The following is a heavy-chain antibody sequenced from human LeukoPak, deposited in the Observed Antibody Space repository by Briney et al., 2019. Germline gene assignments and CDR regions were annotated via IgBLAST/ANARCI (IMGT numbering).Heavy chain of an antibody. CDR2: IWAAGNDD. D-gene: IGHD3-16*01. CDR1: GFSFSLYG. J-gene: IGHJ4*02. V-gene: IGHV3-33*01. Sequence: GGSLRLSCGASGFSFSLYGMHWVRQAPGKGLEWVAFIWAAGNDDFYADSVKGRFTISRDNSKNMVYLQMNSLRAEDTALYYCARKLWHRNDCWGQGTLVTVSS. CDR3: ARKLWHRNDC.